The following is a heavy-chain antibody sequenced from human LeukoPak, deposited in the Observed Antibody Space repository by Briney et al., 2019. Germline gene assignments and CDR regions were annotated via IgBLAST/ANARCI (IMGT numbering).Heavy chain of an antibody. V-gene: IGHV4-34*01. CDR3: ASILRFI. CDR2: INHSGNT. Sequence: SETPSLTCAVYGGSFNGRYWSWIRQPPGKGLEWIGEINHSGNTNYNPSLKSRVTISVDTSKNQFSLKLSSVTAADTAVYYCASILRFIWGPGTMVTVSS. CDR1: GGSFNGRY. D-gene: IGHD3-3*01. J-gene: IGHJ3*02.